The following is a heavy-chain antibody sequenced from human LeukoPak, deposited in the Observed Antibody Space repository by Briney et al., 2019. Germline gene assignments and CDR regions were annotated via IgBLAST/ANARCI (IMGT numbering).Heavy chain of an antibody. Sequence: GEFLKISCKGSGYSFTSYWIGWVRQMPGKGLEWMGIIYPGDSDTRYSPSFQGQVTISADKSISTAYLQWSSLKASDTAMYYCARTSCSGGSCYGSFDIWGQGTMVTVSS. CDR3: ARTSCSGGSCYGSFDI. CDR1: GYSFTSYW. D-gene: IGHD2-15*01. V-gene: IGHV5-51*01. J-gene: IGHJ3*02. CDR2: IYPGDSDT.